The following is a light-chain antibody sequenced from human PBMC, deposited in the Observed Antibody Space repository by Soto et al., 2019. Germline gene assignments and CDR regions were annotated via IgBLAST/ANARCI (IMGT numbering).Light chain of an antibody. CDR2: DTY. Sequence: EIVVTQSPATLSVSPGERVTLSCRASQSVSSSLAWDQQMPGQAPRLLIYDTYTRAAGISARFSGSGSGTEFTLTISGLQSEDFTVIYCQQYIYWRKGSVGPWNAVE. J-gene: IGKJ1*01. CDR1: QSVSSS. CDR3: QQYIYWRKGS. V-gene: IGKV3-15*01.